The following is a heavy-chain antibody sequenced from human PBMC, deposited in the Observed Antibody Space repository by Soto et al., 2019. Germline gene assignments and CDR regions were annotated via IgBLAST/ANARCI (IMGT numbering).Heavy chain of an antibody. D-gene: IGHD2-2*01. CDR3: AKDRQDIVLVPAHTTYYYYGMDV. J-gene: IGHJ6*02. CDR1: GFTFSSYG. Sequence: PGGFLRLSCAASGFTFSSYGMHWVRQAPGKGLEWVAVISYDGSNKYYADSVKGRFTISRDNSKNTLYLQMNSLRAEDTAVYYCAKDRQDIVLVPAHTTYYYYGMDVWGQGT. CDR2: ISYDGSNK. V-gene: IGHV3-30*18.